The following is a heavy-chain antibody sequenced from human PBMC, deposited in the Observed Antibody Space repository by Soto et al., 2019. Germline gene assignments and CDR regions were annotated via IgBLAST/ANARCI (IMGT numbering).Heavy chain of an antibody. CDR1: GGSISSDTYY. CDR2: IYYSGST. D-gene: IGHD5-18*01. V-gene: IGHV4-31*03. J-gene: IGHJ4*02. CDR3: ARGRGYSYGLFDY. Sequence: QVQLQESGPGLVKPSQTLSLTCTVSGGSISSDTYYWNWIRQHPGRSLEWIGYIYYSGSTSYNPSLKSRVAISLDTSKNQFSLKLSSVTAADTAVYYYARGRGYSYGLFDYWGQGALVTVSS.